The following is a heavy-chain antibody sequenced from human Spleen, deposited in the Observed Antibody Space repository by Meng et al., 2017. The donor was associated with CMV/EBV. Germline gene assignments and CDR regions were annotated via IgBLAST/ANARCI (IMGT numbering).Heavy chain of an antibody. Sequence: TVSGGSINSGEYYWTWVRQHPGKGLEWIGYISYRGSTYYSSSLKSRVTMSADMSKNQFSLKLSSVTAADTAVYFCARVRWLQTPMLDYWGQGALVTVSS. CDR2: ISYRGST. V-gene: IGHV4-31*02. D-gene: IGHD5-24*01. CDR3: ARVRWLQTPMLDY. J-gene: IGHJ4*02. CDR1: GGSINSGEYY.